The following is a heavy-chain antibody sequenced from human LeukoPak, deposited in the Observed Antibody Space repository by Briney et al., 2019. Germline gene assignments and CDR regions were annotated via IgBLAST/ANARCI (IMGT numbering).Heavy chain of an antibody. CDR3: AKATRYRYSSGWYPTRHDAFDI. V-gene: IGHV4-39*01. Sequence: LETLSLTCIVSGGSISSISSNNYHWGWIRQPPGKGLEWIGSIYYSGSTYYNPSLKSRVTISVDTSKNQFSLKLSSVTAADTAVYYCAKATRYRYSSGWYPTRHDAFDIWGQGTMVTVSS. D-gene: IGHD6-19*01. CDR1: GGSISSISSNNYH. CDR2: IYYSGST. J-gene: IGHJ3*02.